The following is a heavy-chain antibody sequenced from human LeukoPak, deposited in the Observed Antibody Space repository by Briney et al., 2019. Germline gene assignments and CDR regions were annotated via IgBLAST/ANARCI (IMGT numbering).Heavy chain of an antibody. CDR3: ARVEAEP. V-gene: IGHV1-69*06. CDR2: IIPLFGTP. CDR1: GGTFSSYT. Sequence: SVKVSCKASGGTFSSYTISWVRQAPGQGLEWMGGIIPLFGTPDYAQKLQDRLTITADKSTSTAYMELSRLRSDDTAVYYCARVEAEPWGQGTLVTVSS. J-gene: IGHJ5*02.